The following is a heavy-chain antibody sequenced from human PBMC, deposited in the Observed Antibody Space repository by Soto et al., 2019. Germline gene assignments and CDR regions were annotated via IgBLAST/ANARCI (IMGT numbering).Heavy chain of an antibody. V-gene: IGHV3-30-3*01. CDR1: GFTFSSYA. Sequence: PGGSLRLSCAASGFTFSSYAMHWVRQAPGKGLEWVAVISYDGSNKYYADSVKGRFTISRDNSKNTLYLQMNSLRAEDTAVYYCARDRGDLRFDYWGQGTLVTVSS. CDR3: ARDRGDLRFDY. CDR2: ISYDGSNK. D-gene: IGHD2-21*02. J-gene: IGHJ4*02.